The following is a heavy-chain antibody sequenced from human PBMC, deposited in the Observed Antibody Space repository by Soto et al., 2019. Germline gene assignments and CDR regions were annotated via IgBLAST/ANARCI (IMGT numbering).Heavy chain of an antibody. D-gene: IGHD3-9*01. CDR1: GYTFTSYG. V-gene: IGHV1-18*01. Sequence: QVQLVQSGAEVKKPGASVKVSCKASGYTFTSYGISWVRQAPGQGLEWMGWISAYNGNTNYAQRLQGRVTMTTDTSTSTAYMELRSLRSDDTAVYYCARLQNYDILTGGAFDIWGQGTMVTVSS. CDR3: ARLQNYDILTGGAFDI. J-gene: IGHJ3*02. CDR2: ISAYNGNT.